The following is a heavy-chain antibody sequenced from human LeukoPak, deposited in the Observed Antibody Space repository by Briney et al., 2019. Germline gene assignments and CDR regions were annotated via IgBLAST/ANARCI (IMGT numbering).Heavy chain of an antibody. Sequence: GGSLRLSCTASGFTFNGYSMNWVRQAPGKGLEWVSSISTSSSYIYYADSVKGRFTISRNNPKNSLYLQMNSLRAGDTAVYYCARNRGDPSYFDYWGQGTLVTVSS. CDR1: GFTFNGYS. CDR3: ARNRGDPSYFDY. V-gene: IGHV3-21*01. D-gene: IGHD4-17*01. CDR2: ISTSSSYI. J-gene: IGHJ4*02.